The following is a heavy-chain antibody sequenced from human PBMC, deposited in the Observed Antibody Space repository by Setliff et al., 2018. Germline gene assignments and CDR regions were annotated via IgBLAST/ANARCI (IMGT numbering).Heavy chain of an antibody. CDR1: GASINSGHY. J-gene: IGHJ3*02. Sequence: PSETLSLTCAVSGASINSGHYWGWIRQPPGKGLEWIATIYHRGRKYYNPSLQSRVSVSLHTSKNHFSLRLTSMTAADTAVYYCATPGRDDLDSPFEPFDIWGQGTMVTVSS. V-gene: IGHV4-38-2*01. D-gene: IGHD3-3*01. CDR3: ATPGRDDLDSPFEPFDI. CDR2: IYHRGRK.